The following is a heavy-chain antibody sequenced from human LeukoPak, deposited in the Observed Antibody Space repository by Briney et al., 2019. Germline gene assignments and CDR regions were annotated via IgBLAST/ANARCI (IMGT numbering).Heavy chain of an antibody. CDR1: GFMFSSAG. D-gene: IGHD6-13*01. Sequence: GGSLRLSCAASGFMFSSAGMHWVRQAPGKGLEWVAFIRYDGSNKYYADSVKGRFTISRDNSKNTLDLQMNSLRAEDTAVYYCVRENTVIAAAGIDYWGQGTLVTVSS. CDR2: IRYDGSNK. CDR3: VRENTVIAAAGIDY. J-gene: IGHJ4*02. V-gene: IGHV3-30*02.